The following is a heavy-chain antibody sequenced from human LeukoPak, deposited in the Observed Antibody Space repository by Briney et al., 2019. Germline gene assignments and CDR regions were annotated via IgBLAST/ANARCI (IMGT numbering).Heavy chain of an antibody. Sequence: GGSLRLSCAASGFTFDDYEMHWVRQAPGKGLEWVALISGDGGSPYYGDFVKGGFTISRDNSKKSLYLQMNRVTTEDTALYYCAKDLVRGYRDHSNGRGGDFDFWGQGALVTVSS. J-gene: IGHJ4*02. CDR2: ISGDGGSP. V-gene: IGHV3-43*02. CDR3: AKDLVRGYRDHSNGRGGDFDF. CDR1: GFTFDDYE. D-gene: IGHD4-11*01.